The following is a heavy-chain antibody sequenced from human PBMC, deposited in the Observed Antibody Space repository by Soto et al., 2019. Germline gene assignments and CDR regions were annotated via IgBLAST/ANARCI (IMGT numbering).Heavy chain of an antibody. CDR1: GGSISSDSYY. CDR2: ISYSGST. V-gene: IGHV4-39*07. J-gene: IGHJ4*02. Sequence: PSYTLSLTCTVSGGSISSDSYYWGWIRQSPEKGLEWIASISYSGSTYYNPTLKSRVTISVDTSKNQFSLKLSSVTAADTAVYYCARRYGSSFDYWGQGTLVTVSS. D-gene: IGHD6-13*01. CDR3: ARRYGSSFDY.